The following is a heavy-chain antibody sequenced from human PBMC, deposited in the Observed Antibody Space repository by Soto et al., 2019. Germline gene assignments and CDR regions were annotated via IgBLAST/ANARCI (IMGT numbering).Heavy chain of an antibody. V-gene: IGHV4-31*03. Sequence: QVQLQESGPGLVKPSQTLSLTCTVSGGSISSGGYYWSWIRQHPGKGLEWIGYISYSGSTYYNPSLKSRVSISVDTSKNQCSLKLSSVTAADTAVYYCARVVHLWYHCDYWGQGTLVTVSS. CDR2: ISYSGST. D-gene: IGHD5-18*01. J-gene: IGHJ4*02. CDR1: GGSISSGGYY. CDR3: ARVVHLWYHCDY.